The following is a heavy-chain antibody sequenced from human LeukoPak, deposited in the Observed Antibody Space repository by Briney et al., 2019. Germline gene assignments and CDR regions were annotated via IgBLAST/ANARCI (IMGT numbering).Heavy chain of an antibody. CDR3: ARDGFYYDSSGYYYGTRNRNFDY. CDR1: GFTFSSYE. V-gene: IGHV3-21*01. D-gene: IGHD3-22*01. J-gene: IGHJ4*02. CDR2: ISSSSSYI. Sequence: GGSLRLSCAASGFTFSSYEMNWVRQAPGKGLEWVSSISSSSSYIYYADSVKGRFTISRDNAKNSLYLQMNSLRAEDTAVYYCARDGFYYDSSGYYYGTRNRNFDYWGQGTLVTVSS.